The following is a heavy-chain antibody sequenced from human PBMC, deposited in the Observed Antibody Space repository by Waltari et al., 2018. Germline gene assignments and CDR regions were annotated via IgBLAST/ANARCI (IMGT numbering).Heavy chain of an antibody. Sequence: EVQLVESGGGLIQPGGSLRLSCAASGFTVSSSYMSWVRQAPGKGLEWVSRIYSGVSTNYADSVEGRFTISRDDSKNTLYLQMNSLRAEDTAVYYCARETYYDRSGYFRLGAFDIWGQGTVVTVSS. CDR3: ARETYYDRSGYFRLGAFDI. D-gene: IGHD3-22*01. V-gene: IGHV3-53*01. J-gene: IGHJ3*02. CDR1: GFTVSSSY. CDR2: IYSGVST.